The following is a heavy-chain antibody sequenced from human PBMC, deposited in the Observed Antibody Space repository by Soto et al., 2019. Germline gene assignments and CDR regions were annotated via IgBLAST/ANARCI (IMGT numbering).Heavy chain of an antibody. CDR3: ARARIAAAGYYFDY. Sequence: EVQLVESGGGLIQPGGSLRLSCAASGFTVSTNYMSWVRQAPGKGLEWVSVIYSGGSTYYADSVKCRFTISRDNSKNTLYLQMNSLRAEDTAVYYCARARIAAAGYYFDYWGQGTLVTVSS. J-gene: IGHJ4*02. V-gene: IGHV3-53*01. CDR2: IYSGGST. D-gene: IGHD6-13*01. CDR1: GFTVSTNY.